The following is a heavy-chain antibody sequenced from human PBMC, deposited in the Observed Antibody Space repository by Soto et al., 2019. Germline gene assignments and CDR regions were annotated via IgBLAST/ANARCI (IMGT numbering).Heavy chain of an antibody. CDR3: ARSAVAGMNYYYYYGVDV. Sequence: GGSLRLSCAASGFTFSRYAMHWVRQAPGKGLEWVAVTSFDGSEKYYADSVKGRFTIFRDNSKNALYLQMNSLRAEDTAVHYCARSAVAGMNYYYYYGVDVWGQGTTVTVSS. D-gene: IGHD6-19*01. CDR1: GFTFSRYA. CDR2: TSFDGSEK. V-gene: IGHV3-30*04. J-gene: IGHJ6*02.